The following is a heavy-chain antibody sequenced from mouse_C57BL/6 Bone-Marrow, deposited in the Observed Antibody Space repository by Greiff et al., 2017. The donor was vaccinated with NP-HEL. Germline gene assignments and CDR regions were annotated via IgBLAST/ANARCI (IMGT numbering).Heavy chain of an antibody. CDR2: INPDSSTI. V-gene: IGHV4-1*01. J-gene: IGHJ4*01. CDR1: GIDFSSYW. Sequence: EVMLVESGGGLVQPGGSLKLSCAASGIDFSSYWMSWVRRAPGQGLEWIGEINPDSSTIKYASSLKDQFLLSKDNSKNTQYLQMSNMKSEDTALYYWARGMTYRDYAMDYWGQGTSVTVSS. D-gene: IGHD2-12*01. CDR3: ARGMTYRDYAMDY.